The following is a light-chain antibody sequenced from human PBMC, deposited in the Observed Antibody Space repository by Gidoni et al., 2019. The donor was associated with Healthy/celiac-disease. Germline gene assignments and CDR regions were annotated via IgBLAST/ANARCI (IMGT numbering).Light chain of an antibody. CDR1: QSVSSSY. CDR3: QQYGSSPLFT. Sequence: EIVLTQSPGTLSLSPGERATLSCRASQSVSSSYLALYQQKPGQAPRLLIYGASSRATGIQDRWSGSGSGTDFTLTISRLVPDDFAVYYCQQYGSSPLFTFXPXTKVDIK. V-gene: IGKV3-20*01. J-gene: IGKJ3*01. CDR2: GAS.